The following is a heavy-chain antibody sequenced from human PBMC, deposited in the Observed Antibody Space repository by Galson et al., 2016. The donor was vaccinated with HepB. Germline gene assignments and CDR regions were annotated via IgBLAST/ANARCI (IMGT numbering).Heavy chain of an antibody. CDR3: AKGTTDRGDD. CDR1: GFAFSVYG. CDR2: ISTSGSST. V-gene: IGHV3-23*01. Sequence: SLRLSCAASGFAFSVYGMTWVRQAPRKGLEWVSAISTSGSSTDYADSVKGRFTISRDNSKNTLYLQMNSLRAEDTAVYYCAKGTTDRGDDWGQGTVVSVSS. J-gene: IGHJ4*02. D-gene: IGHD4-11*01.